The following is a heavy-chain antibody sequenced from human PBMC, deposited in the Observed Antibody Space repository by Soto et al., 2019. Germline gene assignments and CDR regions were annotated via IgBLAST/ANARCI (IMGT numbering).Heavy chain of an antibody. CDR1: GVSISSYY. D-gene: IGHD3-10*01. J-gene: IGHJ3*02. CDR3: ARNYGLGAFDI. V-gene: IGHV4-59*01. CDR2: IYYSGST. Sequence: PSETLSLTCTVSGVSISSYYWSWIRQPPGKGLEWIGYIYYSGSTNYNPSLKSRVTISVDTSKNQFSLKLSSVTAADTAVYYCARNYGLGAFDIWGHGTMVTVSS.